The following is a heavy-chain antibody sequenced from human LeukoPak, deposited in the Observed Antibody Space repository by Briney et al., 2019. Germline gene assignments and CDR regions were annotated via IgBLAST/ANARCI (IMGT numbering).Heavy chain of an antibody. V-gene: IGHV4-39*07. D-gene: IGHD5-18*01. CDR3: ARLPGYSYGLYYYYYMDV. CDR1: GGSISSSSYY. Sequence: SETLSLTCTVSGGSISSSSYYWGWIRQPPGKGLEWIGSIYYSGSTYYNPSLKSRVTISVDTSKNQFSLRLSSVTAADTAVYYCARLPGYSYGLYYYYYMDVWGKGTTVTVSS. CDR2: IYYSGST. J-gene: IGHJ6*03.